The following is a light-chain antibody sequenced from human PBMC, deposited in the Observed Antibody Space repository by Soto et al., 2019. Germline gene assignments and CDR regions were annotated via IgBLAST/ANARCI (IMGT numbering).Light chain of an antibody. CDR3: SSYRASSTTHYV. V-gene: IGLV2-14*03. CDR2: DVS. Sequence: QSALTQPASLSGSPGQSITISCTGTSSDVGGYNYVSWYQQHPGKGRKLMIYDVSNRPSGVSNRFSGSKSGNTASLTISGLQAEDEADYYCSSYRASSTTHYVFGTGTKVTVL. CDR1: SSDVGGYNY. J-gene: IGLJ1*01.